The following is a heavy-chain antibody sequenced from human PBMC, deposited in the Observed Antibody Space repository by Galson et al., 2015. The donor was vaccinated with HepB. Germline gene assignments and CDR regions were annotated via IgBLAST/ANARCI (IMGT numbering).Heavy chain of an antibody. CDR3: ASYRKEVFSSGLALDY. CDR1: GGTVSSNA. J-gene: IGHJ4*02. V-gene: IGHV1-69*13. D-gene: IGHD6-19*01. Sequence: SVKVSCKASGGTVSSNAISWVRQAPGRGLEWMGGIIPIFGTVKYAQKFQGRVTITADESTSTAYMGLSSLRSEDTAVYYCASYRKEVFSSGLALDYWGQGTLVTVSS. CDR2: IIPIFGTV.